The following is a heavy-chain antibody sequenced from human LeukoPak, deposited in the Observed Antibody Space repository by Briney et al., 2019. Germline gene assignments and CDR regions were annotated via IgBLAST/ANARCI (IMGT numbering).Heavy chain of an antibody. V-gene: IGHV3-23*01. J-gene: IGHJ3*02. CDR1: GFTFRQYA. CDR3: APARIQLYRTDAFDI. Sequence: PGGSLRLSCAASGFTFRQYAMSWVRQAPGKGLEWVSGISGSGDDTYYTDSVKGRFTISRDNSNNTMYLQMNNLRSEDTAVYYCAPARIQLYRTDAFDIWGQGTMVTVSS. CDR2: ISGSGDDT. D-gene: IGHD5-18*01.